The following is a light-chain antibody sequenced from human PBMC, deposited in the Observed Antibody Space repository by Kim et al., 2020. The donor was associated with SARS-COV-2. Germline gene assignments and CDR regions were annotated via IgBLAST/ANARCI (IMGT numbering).Light chain of an antibody. CDR3: QQSHSTPPYT. CDR1: QTISRY. Sequence: DIQMTQSPCSLSASVGDRVTITCRTSQTISRYLNWYQQKPGKAPKLLIYAASSLESGVPSRFSGSGSGTDFTLTISSLQPEDFATYYCQQSHSTPPYTFGQGTKLEI. J-gene: IGKJ2*01. CDR2: AAS. V-gene: IGKV1-39*01.